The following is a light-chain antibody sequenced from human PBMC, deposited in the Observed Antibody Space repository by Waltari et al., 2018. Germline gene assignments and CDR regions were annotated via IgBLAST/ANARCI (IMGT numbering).Light chain of an antibody. CDR1: QSVSSY. V-gene: IGKV3-11*01. CDR2: DAS. CDR3: LQYKIFWT. J-gene: IGKJ1*01. Sequence: EIVLTQSPATLSLSPGERATLSCRASQSVSSYLAWYQQKPGQAPRLLIYDASNRATGIPARFSGSGSGTDFTLTISSLEPEDFATYYCLQYKIFWTFGQGTKVEIK.